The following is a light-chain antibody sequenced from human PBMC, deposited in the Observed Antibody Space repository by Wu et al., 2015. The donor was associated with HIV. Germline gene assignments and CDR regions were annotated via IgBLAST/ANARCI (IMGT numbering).Light chain of an antibody. CDR2: DAS. V-gene: IGKV1-33*01. J-gene: IGKJ4*01. Sequence: DIQMTQSPSSLSASVGDRVTITCQASQDISNYLNWYQQKPGKAPKLLIYDASNLETGVPSRFSGSGSGTDFTFTISSLQPEDIAAYYCQQYDNPAPTFGGGTKVEIK. CDR3: QQYDNPAPT. CDR1: QDISNY.